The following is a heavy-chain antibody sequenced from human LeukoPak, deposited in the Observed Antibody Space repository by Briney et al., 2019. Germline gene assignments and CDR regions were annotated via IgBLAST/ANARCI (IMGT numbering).Heavy chain of an antibody. J-gene: IGHJ4*02. CDR1: GFIFSSYA. D-gene: IGHD2-15*01. CDR3: VRQDCSGGACYLDF. Sequence: PGGSLRLSCAASGFIFSSYAMHWVRRAPGKGLDWVAVISYHGSDQFYADSVKGRFTISRDSSKNTLHLQMNSLRTEDTAVYYCVRQDCSGGACYLDFWGQGTPVTVSS. CDR2: ISYHGSDQ. V-gene: IGHV3-30*04.